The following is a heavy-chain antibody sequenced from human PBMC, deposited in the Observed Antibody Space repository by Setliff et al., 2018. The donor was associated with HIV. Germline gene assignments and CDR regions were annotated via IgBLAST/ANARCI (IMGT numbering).Heavy chain of an antibody. CDR1: GGSISSGSYY. J-gene: IGHJ5*02. D-gene: IGHD3-3*01. CDR3: ARDTNLLDYNFWSGYSRGWFDP. V-gene: IGHV4-61*02. Sequence: PSETLSLTCTVSGGSISSGSYYWSWIRQAAGKGLEWIGRIYTSGSANYNPSLKSRVTIAVDTSKNQSSLKLSSVTVADTAVYYCARDTNLLDYNFWSGYSRGWFDPWGQGTLVTVSS. CDR2: IYTSGSA.